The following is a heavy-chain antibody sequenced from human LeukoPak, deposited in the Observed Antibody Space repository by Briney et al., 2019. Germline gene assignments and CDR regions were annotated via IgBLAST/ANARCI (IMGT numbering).Heavy chain of an antibody. CDR1: GFTFSNYG. D-gene: IGHD2-2*01. J-gene: IGHJ4*02. CDR2: IWYDGNNK. Sequence: GRSLRLSCAASGFTFSNYGMHWVRQAPGKGLEWVAVIWYDGNNKYCGDSVKGRFTISRDNSKNTLYLQMNSLRAEDTAVYYCARDRWSSTSYNDYWGQGTLVTVSS. CDR3: ARDRWSSTSYNDY. V-gene: IGHV3-33*01.